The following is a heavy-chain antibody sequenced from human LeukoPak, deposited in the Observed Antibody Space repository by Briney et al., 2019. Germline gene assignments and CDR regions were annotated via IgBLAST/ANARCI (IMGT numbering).Heavy chain of an antibody. CDR1: GYTFTGYY. D-gene: IGHD6-6*01. Sequence: ASVKVSCKASGYTFTGYYMHWVRQAPGQGLEWIGWINPNSGGTNYAQKFQGRVTMTRDTSISTAYMELSRLRSDDTAVYYCARDIGRGSSSFLGFDYWGQGTLVTVSS. V-gene: IGHV1-2*02. J-gene: IGHJ4*02. CDR2: INPNSGGT. CDR3: ARDIGRGSSSFLGFDY.